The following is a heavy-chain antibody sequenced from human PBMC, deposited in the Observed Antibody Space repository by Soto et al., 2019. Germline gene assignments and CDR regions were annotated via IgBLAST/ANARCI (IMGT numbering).Heavy chain of an antibody. V-gene: IGHV3-74*01. CDR2: INSDGSRK. CDR1: GFTFSSYW. J-gene: IGHJ6*02. Sequence: EVQLVESGGGLVQPGGSLRLSCAGSGFTFSSYWMHWVRQAPGKGLVWVSRINSDGSRKSYADSVKGRFTITRDNAKNTLYLKMNSLRVEDTAVYYCAREPPGYDYCMDVWGQWTTVTVSS. CDR3: AREPPGYDYCMDV.